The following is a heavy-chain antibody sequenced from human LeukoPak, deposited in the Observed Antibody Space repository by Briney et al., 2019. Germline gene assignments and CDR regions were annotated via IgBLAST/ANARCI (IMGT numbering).Heavy chain of an antibody. D-gene: IGHD3-3*01. CDR1: GFTFSTYS. V-gene: IGHV3-21*01. Sequence: GGSLRLSCAASGFTFSTYSMNWVRQAPGKGLEWVSSISSSTSYIYYADSVKGRFTISRDNAKNSLYLQMNSLRAEDTAVYYCGRDFGNGNKHDYGGQGPLATVSS. CDR2: ISSSTSYI. J-gene: IGHJ4*02. CDR3: GRDFGNGNKHDY.